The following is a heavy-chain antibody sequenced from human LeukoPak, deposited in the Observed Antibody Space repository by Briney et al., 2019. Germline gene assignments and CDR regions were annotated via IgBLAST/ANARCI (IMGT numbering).Heavy chain of an antibody. J-gene: IGHJ2*01. CDR3: ARDSGVVPAATVYFDL. CDR2: IYYSGST. CDR1: GGSISSSSYY. Sequence: SETLSLTCTVSGGSISSSSYYWGWIRQPPGKGLEWIGSIYYSGSTYYNPSLKSRVTISVDTSKSQFSLKLSSVTAADTAVYYCARDSGVVPAATVYFDLWGRGTLVTSSP. V-gene: IGHV4-39*07. D-gene: IGHD2-2*01.